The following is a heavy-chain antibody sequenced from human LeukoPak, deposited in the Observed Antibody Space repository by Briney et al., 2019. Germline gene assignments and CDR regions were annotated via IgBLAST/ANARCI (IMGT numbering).Heavy chain of an antibody. D-gene: IGHD4-23*01. J-gene: IGHJ6*03. CDR2: VSGDGNYT. Sequence: GGSLRLSCAASGFTFSSYWMHWVRQVPGKGLVWVSRVSGDGNYTTYADSAKGRFTISRDNAKNTLYLQMNSLRAEDTAVYHCAREGNPDYYYYYMDVWGKGTTVTVS. CDR3: AREGNPDYYYYYMDV. V-gene: IGHV3-74*03. CDR1: GFTFSSYW.